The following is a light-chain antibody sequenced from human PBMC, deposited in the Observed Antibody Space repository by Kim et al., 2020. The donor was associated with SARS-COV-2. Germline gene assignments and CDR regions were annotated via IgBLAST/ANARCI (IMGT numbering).Light chain of an antibody. CDR2: GAS. V-gene: IGKV3-20*01. Sequence: SPGERAAPTCWGTRHGSRSDLGWYQQKPGQAPRLLIYGASSRATGVPARFSGSGSGTDFTLTISRLEPEDFAAYYCQQDGSSPETFGQGTKVDIK. CDR1: RHGSRSD. J-gene: IGKJ1*01. CDR3: QQDGSSPET.